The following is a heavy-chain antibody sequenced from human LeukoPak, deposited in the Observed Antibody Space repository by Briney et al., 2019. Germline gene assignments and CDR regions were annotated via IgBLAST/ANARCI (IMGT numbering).Heavy chain of an antibody. J-gene: IGHJ5*02. CDR2: IYYSGST. D-gene: IGHD3-10*01. V-gene: IGHV4-59*01. CDR1: GGSISSYY. CDR3: ARNLNYYGSGSYDP. Sequence: SETLSLTCTVSGGSISSYYWSWIRQPPGKGLEWIGYIYYSGSTNYNPPLKSRVTISVDTSKNQFSLKLSSVTAADTAVYYCARNLNYYGSGSYDPWGQGTLVTVSS.